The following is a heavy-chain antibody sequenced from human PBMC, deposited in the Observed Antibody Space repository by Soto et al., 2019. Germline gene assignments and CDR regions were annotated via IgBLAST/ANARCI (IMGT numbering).Heavy chain of an antibody. Sequence: GGSLSLSCAASGFTFSSYGMHWVRQAPGKGLEWVAVISYDGSNKYYADSVKGRFTISRDNSKNTLYLQMNSLRAEDTAVYYCAKGTTDFDYWGQGTLVTVSS. CDR3: AKGTTDFDY. CDR1: GFTFSSYG. J-gene: IGHJ4*02. V-gene: IGHV3-30*18. D-gene: IGHD4-17*01. CDR2: ISYDGSNK.